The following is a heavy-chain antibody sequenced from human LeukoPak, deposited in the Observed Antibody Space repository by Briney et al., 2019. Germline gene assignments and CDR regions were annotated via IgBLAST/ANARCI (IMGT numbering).Heavy chain of an antibody. CDR2: IYHSGST. CDR1: GGSISSSNW. CDR3: ARAPIPYSSGWYTY. D-gene: IGHD6-19*01. J-gene: IGHJ4*02. Sequence: SETLSLTCAVSGGSISSSNWWSWVRQPPGKGLEWIGEIYHSGSTNYNPSLKSRVTISVDKSKNQFSLKLSSVTAADTAVYYCARAPIPYSSGWYTYWGQGTLVTVSS. V-gene: IGHV4-4*02.